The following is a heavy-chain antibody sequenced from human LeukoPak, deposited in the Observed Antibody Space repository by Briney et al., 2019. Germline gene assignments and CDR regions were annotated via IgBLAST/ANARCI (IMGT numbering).Heavy chain of an antibody. Sequence: SETLSLTCTVSGGSISSGSYYWSWIRQPAGKGLEWIGRIYTSGSTNYNPSLKSRVTISVDTSKNQFSLKLSSVTAADTAVYYCARDRTRYFDYWGQGTLVTVSS. CDR3: ARDRTRYFDY. CDR2: IYTSGST. V-gene: IGHV4-61*02. D-gene: IGHD1-7*01. CDR1: GGSISSGSYY. J-gene: IGHJ4*02.